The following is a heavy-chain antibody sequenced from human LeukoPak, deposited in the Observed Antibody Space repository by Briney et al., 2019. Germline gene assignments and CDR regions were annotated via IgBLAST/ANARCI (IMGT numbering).Heavy chain of an antibody. Sequence: PGGSLRLSCAASGFTFSSYGMHWVRQAPGKGLEGVAFIRHDGSNEYYADSVKGRFTISRDNSKDTLYLQMNSLRTEDTAVYYCAKDLRGYSYGGYYFDYWGQGTLVTVSS. D-gene: IGHD5-18*01. V-gene: IGHV3-30*02. J-gene: IGHJ4*02. CDR1: GFTFSSYG. CDR3: AKDLRGYSYGGYYFDY. CDR2: IRHDGSNE.